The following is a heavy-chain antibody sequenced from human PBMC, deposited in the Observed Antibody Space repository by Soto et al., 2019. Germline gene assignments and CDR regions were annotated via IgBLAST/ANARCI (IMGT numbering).Heavy chain of an antibody. Sequence: SETLSLTCTVSGGSISSYYWSWIRQPPGKGLEWIGYIYYSGSTNYNPSLKSRVTISVDTSKNQFSLKLSSVTAADTAVYYCARDYRGDGYNPYYFDYWGQGTLVTVSS. CDR1: GGSISSYY. V-gene: IGHV4-59*01. D-gene: IGHD3-10*01. J-gene: IGHJ4*02. CDR2: IYYSGST. CDR3: ARDYRGDGYNPYYFDY.